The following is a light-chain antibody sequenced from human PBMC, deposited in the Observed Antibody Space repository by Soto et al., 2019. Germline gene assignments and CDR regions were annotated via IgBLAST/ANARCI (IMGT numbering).Light chain of an antibody. CDR2: DVS. J-gene: IGLJ1*01. CDR3: CSYAGSPYV. Sequence: QSALTQPRSVSGSPGQSVAISCTGTSSDVGGYDYVSWFQQHPGKAPKLMIYDVSKRPSGVPDRFSGSKSGNTASLTISGRQAEDEAEYYCCSYAGSPYVFGTGTKVTVL. CDR1: SSDVGGYDY. V-gene: IGLV2-11*01.